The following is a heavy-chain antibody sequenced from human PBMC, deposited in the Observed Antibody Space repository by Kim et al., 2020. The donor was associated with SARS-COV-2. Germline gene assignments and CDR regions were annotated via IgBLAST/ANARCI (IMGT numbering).Heavy chain of an antibody. Sequence: ASVKVSCKASGYTFTGYYMHWVRQAPGQGLEWMGRINPNSGGTNYAQKFQGRVTMTRDTSISTAYMELSRLRSDDTAVYYCARIWFGETYFDYWGQGTLVTVSS. V-gene: IGHV1-2*06. D-gene: IGHD3-10*01. J-gene: IGHJ4*02. CDR2: INPNSGGT. CDR3: ARIWFGETYFDY. CDR1: GYTFTGYY.